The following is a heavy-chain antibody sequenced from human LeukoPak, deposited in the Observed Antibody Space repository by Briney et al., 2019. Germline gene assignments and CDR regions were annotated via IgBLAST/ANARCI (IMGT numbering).Heavy chain of an antibody. D-gene: IGHD5-24*01. CDR1: GFTFSSYS. J-gene: IGHJ4*02. V-gene: IGHV3-48*01. Sequence: PGGSLRLSCAASGFTFSSYSMNWVRQAPGKGLEWVSYISSSSSTIYYADSVKGRFTISRDNAKNSLYLQMNSLRAEDTAVYYCAREGGDGYNLYFEYWGQGTLVTVSS. CDR2: ISSSSSTI. CDR3: AREGGDGYNLYFEY.